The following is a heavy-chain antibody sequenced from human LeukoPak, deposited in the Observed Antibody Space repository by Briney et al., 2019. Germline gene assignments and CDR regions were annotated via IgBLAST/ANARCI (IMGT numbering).Heavy chain of an antibody. CDR3: ARGDMIDGD. Sequence: SQTLSLTCAVSGGSISSGGYSWSWIRQPPGKGLEWIGYIYHSGSTYYNPSLKSRVTISIDRSKNQFSLILSSVTAADTAVYYCARGDMIDGDWGQGTLVTVSS. CDR1: GGSISSGGYS. V-gene: IGHV4-30-2*01. J-gene: IGHJ4*02. CDR2: IYHSGST. D-gene: IGHD3-22*01.